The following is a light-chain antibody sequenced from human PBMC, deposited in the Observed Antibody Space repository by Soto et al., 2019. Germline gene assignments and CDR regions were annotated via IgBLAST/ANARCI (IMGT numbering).Light chain of an antibody. Sequence: DLQMTQSPSSLSASVGDRVTITCRASQGISNYLAWYQMQPGKAPKLLIYAASTLHSGVPSRFSGSGSGTDFTLTITSLQPEDVATYYCRKFDGAPWTFGQGTKVEIK. CDR2: AAS. CDR1: QGISNY. J-gene: IGKJ1*01. V-gene: IGKV1-27*01. CDR3: RKFDGAPWT.